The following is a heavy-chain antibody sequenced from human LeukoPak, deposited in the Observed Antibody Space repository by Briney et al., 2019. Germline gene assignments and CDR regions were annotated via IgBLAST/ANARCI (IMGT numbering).Heavy chain of an antibody. CDR1: GFTFSRSW. J-gene: IGHJ4*02. Sequence: PGGSLRLSCAISGFTFSRSWMDWVRQAPGKGLEWVANIKEDGSETHYVDFAKGRFTISRDNAKNSLFLQVDNLRVEDTAIYYCSRSLNFWGQGTLVTVSP. CDR2: IKEDGSET. V-gene: IGHV3-7*01. CDR3: SRSLNF.